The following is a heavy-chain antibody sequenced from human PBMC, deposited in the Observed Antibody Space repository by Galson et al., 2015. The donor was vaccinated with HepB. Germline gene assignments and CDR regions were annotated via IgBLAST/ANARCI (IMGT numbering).Heavy chain of an antibody. Sequence: SVKVSCKVSGYTLTELSMHWVRQAPGKGLEWMGGFDPEDGETIYAQKFQGRVTMTEDTSTDTAYMELSSLRSEDTAVYYCATGVVRGVKEGPHYYYYGMDVWGQGTTVTVSS. CDR1: GYTLTELS. CDR3: ATGVVRGVKEGPHYYYYGMDV. J-gene: IGHJ6*02. V-gene: IGHV1-24*01. CDR2: FDPEDGET. D-gene: IGHD3-10*01.